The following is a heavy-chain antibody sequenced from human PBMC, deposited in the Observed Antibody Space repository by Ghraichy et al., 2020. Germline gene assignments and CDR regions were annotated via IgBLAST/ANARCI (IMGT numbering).Heavy chain of an antibody. Sequence: SQTLSLTCAISGDSVSSNSAAWNWIRQSPSRGLEWLGRTFYRSKGSKWSYEYGLSVKSRININRDTSKNQFSLQLNSVTPDDTAVYYCARGVGATASTYHFDYWGRGTLVTVSS. CDR2: TFYRSKGSKWSY. V-gene: IGHV6-1*01. CDR3: ARGVGATASTYHFDY. CDR1: GDSVSSNSAA. J-gene: IGHJ4*02. D-gene: IGHD1-26*01.